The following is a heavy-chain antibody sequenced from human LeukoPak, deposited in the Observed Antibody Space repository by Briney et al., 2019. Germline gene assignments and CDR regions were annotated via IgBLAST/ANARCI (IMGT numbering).Heavy chain of an antibody. CDR2: ISHTSEST. CDR1: GFTFNSYS. J-gene: IGHJ4*02. Sequence: TGGSLRLSCAASGFTFNSYSMSWVRQAPGKGLEWVSYISHTSESTYYADSVRGRFSISRDDSKSSLYLQMNSLRDEDTAVYYCAKEDCDNDFHYWGQGTLVTVSS. D-gene: IGHD3/OR15-3a*01. V-gene: IGHV3-48*02. CDR3: AKEDCDNDFHY.